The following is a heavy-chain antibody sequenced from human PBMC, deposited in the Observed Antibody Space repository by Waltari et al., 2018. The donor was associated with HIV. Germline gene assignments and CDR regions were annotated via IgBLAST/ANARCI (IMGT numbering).Heavy chain of an antibody. J-gene: IGHJ4*02. CDR3: ARGEHALGPRGHFDY. V-gene: IGHV4-31*03. CDR2: IYYSRST. CDR1: GGSIRSSDYY. Sequence: QVQLQESGPGLVKPSQTVSLTCTVSGGSIRSSDYYWSWIRQHPGQGLEWIGYIYYSRSTHYNPSLKSRLSISVDTSKNQFSLKLSSVTAADTAVYYCARGEHALGPRGHFDYWGQGTLVTVSS. D-gene: IGHD7-27*01.